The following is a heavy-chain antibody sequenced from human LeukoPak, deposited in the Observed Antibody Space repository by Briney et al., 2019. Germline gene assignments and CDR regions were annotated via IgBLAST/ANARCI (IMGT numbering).Heavy chain of an antibody. D-gene: IGHD3-10*01. CDR2: IYYSGST. V-gene: IGHV4-59*01. J-gene: IGHJ4*02. Sequence: SETLSLTCTVSGGSISSYYWSWIRQPPGKGLVWIGYIYYSGSTNYNPSLKSRVTISVDTSKNQFSLKLSSVTAADTAVYYCARAPLTMVRGVIVGGFDYWGQGTLVTVSS. CDR1: GGSISSYY. CDR3: ARAPLTMVRGVIVGGFDY.